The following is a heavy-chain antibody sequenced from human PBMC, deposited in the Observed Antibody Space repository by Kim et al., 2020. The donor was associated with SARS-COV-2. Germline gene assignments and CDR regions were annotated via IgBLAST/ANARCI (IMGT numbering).Heavy chain of an antibody. CDR2: IWYDGSNK. V-gene: IGHV3-33*01. D-gene: IGHD5-12*01. CDR1: GFTFSSYG. J-gene: IGHJ5*02. Sequence: GGSLRLSCAASGFTFSSYGMHWVRQAPGKGLEWVAVIWYDGSNKYYADSVKGRFTISRDNSKNTLYLQMNSLRAEDTAVYYCARSGAGGYSGYDYLWGYCSGGSCPTNNWFDPWGQGTLVTVSS. CDR3: ARSGAGGYSGYDYLWGYCSGGSCPTNNWFDP.